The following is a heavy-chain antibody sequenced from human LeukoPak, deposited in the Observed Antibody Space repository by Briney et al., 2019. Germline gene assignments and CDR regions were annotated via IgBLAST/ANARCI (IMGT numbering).Heavy chain of an antibody. CDR2: IIDSGST. Sequence: PSETLSLTCAVFGGSLSGYYWTWIRQPPGTGLEWIGEIIDSGSTNYNSSLKSRVTISVDTSKNQFSLNLSSVTAADTAVYYCARGLASGYPPIPFDYWGQGTLVTVSS. D-gene: IGHD3-3*01. J-gene: IGHJ4*02. CDR1: GGSLSGYY. CDR3: ARGLASGYPPIPFDY. V-gene: IGHV4-34*12.